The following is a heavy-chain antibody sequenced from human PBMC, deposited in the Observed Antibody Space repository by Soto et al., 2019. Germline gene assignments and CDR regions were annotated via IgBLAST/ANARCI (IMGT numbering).Heavy chain of an antibody. CDR3: AHKADGSSGYYYYFDY. V-gene: IGHV2-5*01. CDR2: IYWNDDK. J-gene: IGHJ4*02. CDR1: GFSLSTSGVG. D-gene: IGHD3-22*01. Sequence: SGPTLVNPTQPLTLTCTFSGFSLSTSGVGVGWIRQPPGKALEWPALIYWNDDKRYSPSLKSRLTITKDTSKNQVVLTMTNMDPVDTATYYCAHKADGSSGYYYYFDYWGQGTLVTVSS.